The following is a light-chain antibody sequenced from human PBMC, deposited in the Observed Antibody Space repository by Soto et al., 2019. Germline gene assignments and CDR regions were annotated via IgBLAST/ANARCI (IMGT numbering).Light chain of an antibody. V-gene: IGKV3-15*01. Sequence: EIVMTQAPATLSASPGARATLSCRASQSVSSSLPWYQQIPGQAPRLLIYDASTRATGIPARFGGSGSGTEFTLTISSLQSEDFGVYYCQQYNNWPPLTFGGGTKVEHK. J-gene: IGKJ4*01. CDR3: QQYNNWPPLT. CDR2: DAS. CDR1: QSVSSS.